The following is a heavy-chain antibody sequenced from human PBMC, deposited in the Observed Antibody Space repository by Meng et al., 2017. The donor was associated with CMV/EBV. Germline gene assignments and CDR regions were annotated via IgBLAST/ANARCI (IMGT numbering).Heavy chain of an antibody. Sequence: SAKVSCTASGCTFSRYAISWVRQAPGQGLEWMGWIIPIFGTANDAQKFQGRVTITTDESTSTAYMELSSLRSEETAVYYCARAQVVVVPAESHYYYYGMGDWGQGTTVTVSS. CDR3: ARAQVVVVPAESHYYYYGMGD. V-gene: IGHV1-69*05. CDR1: GCTFSRYA. J-gene: IGHJ6*02. D-gene: IGHD2-2*01. CDR2: IIPIFGTA.